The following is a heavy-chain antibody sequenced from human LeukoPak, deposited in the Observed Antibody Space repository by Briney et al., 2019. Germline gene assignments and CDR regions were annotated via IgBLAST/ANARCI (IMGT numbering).Heavy chain of an antibody. J-gene: IGHJ3*02. D-gene: IGHD4-17*01. Sequence: GGSLRLSCAASGFTFSSYAMMWLRQAPGKGLEWVSAIRGAGGTTFYADSVKGRFTTSRDNSKNTLYLQMSSLRAEDTAVYYCARDPNGDYIGAFEIWGQGTMVTVSS. CDR3: ARDPNGDYIGAFEI. CDR2: IRGAGGTT. V-gene: IGHV3-23*01. CDR1: GFTFSSYA.